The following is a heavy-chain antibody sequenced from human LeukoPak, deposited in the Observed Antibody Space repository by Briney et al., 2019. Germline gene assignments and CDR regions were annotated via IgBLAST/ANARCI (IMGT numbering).Heavy chain of an antibody. V-gene: IGHV3-23*01. CDR3: GKAVRITRNYYESSGSSGGGY. CDR2: ISGSGGST. D-gene: IGHD3-22*01. Sequence: GGSLRLSCAASGFTFSSYAMRWVRQAPGKGLEWVSAISGSGGSTYYADSVKGRFTISRDNSKNTPYLQMNRLRAEDTAVYYCGKAVRITRNYYESSGSSGGGYWGQGTLVTVSS. CDR1: GFTFSSYA. J-gene: IGHJ4*02.